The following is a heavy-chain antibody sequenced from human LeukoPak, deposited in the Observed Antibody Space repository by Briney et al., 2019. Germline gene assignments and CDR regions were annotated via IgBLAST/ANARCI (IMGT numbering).Heavy chain of an antibody. CDR1: GFTFSSYE. J-gene: IGHJ6*04. D-gene: IGHD2-15*01. V-gene: IGHV3-48*03. Sequence: GGSLRLSCAASGFTFSSYEMIWVRQAPGKGLEWVSYISSSGSTIYYADSVKGRFTISRDNAKNSLYLQMNSLRAEGTAVYYCARYCSGGSCYNYYYGMDVWGKGTTVTVSS. CDR3: ARYCSGGSCYNYYYGMDV. CDR2: ISSSGSTI.